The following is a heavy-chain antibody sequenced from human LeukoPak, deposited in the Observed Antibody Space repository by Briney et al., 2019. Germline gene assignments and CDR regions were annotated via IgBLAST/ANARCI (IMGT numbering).Heavy chain of an antibody. Sequence: KVSCKASGGTRSSYGISWVRQAPGQGLEWMGRIIPILGLANYAQKFQGRVTITADTTTRTVYMEVSSLRSEDTAVYYCARVTAAPTGYNWFDPWGQGTLVTVSS. CDR2: IIPILGLA. V-gene: IGHV1-69*04. CDR1: GGTRSSYG. J-gene: IGHJ5*02. D-gene: IGHD1-1*01. CDR3: ARVTAAPTGYNWFDP.